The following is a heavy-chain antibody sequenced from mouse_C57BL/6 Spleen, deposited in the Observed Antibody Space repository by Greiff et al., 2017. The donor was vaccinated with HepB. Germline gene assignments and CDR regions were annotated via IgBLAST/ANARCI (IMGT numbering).Heavy chain of an antibody. Sequence: EVQLQESGPGLVKPSQSLSLTCSVTGYSITSGYYWNWIRQFPGNKLEWMGYISYDGSNNYNPSLKNRIPITRDTSKNQFFLKLNSVTTEDTATYDCARGYYGSSYAMDYWGQGTSVTVSS. CDR2: ISYDGSN. CDR3: ARGYYGSSYAMDY. CDR1: GYSITSGYY. J-gene: IGHJ4*01. V-gene: IGHV3-6*01. D-gene: IGHD1-1*01.